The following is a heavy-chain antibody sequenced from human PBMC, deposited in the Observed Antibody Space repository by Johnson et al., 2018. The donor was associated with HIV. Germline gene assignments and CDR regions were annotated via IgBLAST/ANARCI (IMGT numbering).Heavy chain of an antibody. J-gene: IGHJ3*01. Sequence: VQLVESGGGLVQPGGSLRLSCTASGFTVCSNFMSWVRQAPGKGLEWVSVIYSGGSTYDADSVKGRFTISRDNSKNTLYLQMNSLRAEDTAVFYCAREGWELPRTGFDVWGLGTMVTVSS. D-gene: IGHD1-26*01. CDR2: IYSGGST. V-gene: IGHV3-66*02. CDR3: AREGWELPRTGFDV. CDR1: GFTVCSNF.